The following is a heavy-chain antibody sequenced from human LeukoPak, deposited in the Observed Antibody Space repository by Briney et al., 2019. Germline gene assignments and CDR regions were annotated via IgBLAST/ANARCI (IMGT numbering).Heavy chain of an antibody. V-gene: IGHV3-15*01. Sequence: GGSLRLSCAASGFSFMNAWMIWVRQAPGKGLEWVGRIKSNADGGTPDYAAPARGRFTISRDDSKNTLYLQMNSLKTEDTAVYYCTTFYHDYSPYWGRGTLVTVSS. D-gene: IGHD4/OR15-4a*01. CDR2: IKSNADGGTP. CDR3: TTFYHDYSPY. CDR1: GFSFMNAW. J-gene: IGHJ4*02.